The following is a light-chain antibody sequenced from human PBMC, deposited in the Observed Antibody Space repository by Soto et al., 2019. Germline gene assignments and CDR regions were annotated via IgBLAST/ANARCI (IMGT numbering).Light chain of an antibody. J-gene: IGKJ1*01. Sequence: DIQMTQSPSTLSASVGDRVAITCRASQSISIWLAWYQQKPGRAPKLLIYNAASLESGVPPRFSGSGSGTEFTLSISGLQPDDFATYYCQHYSGFSRTFGQGTKVEIK. CDR1: QSISIW. CDR2: NAA. V-gene: IGKV1-5*01. CDR3: QHYSGFSRT.